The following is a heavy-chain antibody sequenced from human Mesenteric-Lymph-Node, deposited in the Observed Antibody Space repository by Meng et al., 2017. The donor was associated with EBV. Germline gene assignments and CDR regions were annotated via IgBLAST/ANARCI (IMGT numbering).Heavy chain of an antibody. CDR2: IYWDDDK. D-gene: IGHD1-26*01. J-gene: IGHJ4*02. CDR1: GFSLSTSGVG. Sequence: TLQGSGPQSVKPSQTLTLTCTFSGFSLSTSGVGVGWIRQPPGKALEWLALIYWDDDKRYSPSLKSRLTITKDTSKNQVVLTMTNMDPVDTGTYYCAHRPGYSGSFDFDYWGQGTLVTVSS. CDR3: AHRPGYSGSFDFDY. V-gene: IGHV2-5*02.